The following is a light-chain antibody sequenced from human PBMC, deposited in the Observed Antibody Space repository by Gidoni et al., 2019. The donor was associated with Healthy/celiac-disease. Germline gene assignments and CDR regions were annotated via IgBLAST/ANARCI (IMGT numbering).Light chain of an antibody. Sequence: EIVLTQSPAPLSLSPGERATLSCRARQSVSSSVAWYQNKPRQAPRLLISDASNRATDLPARFGAGGSGTDFTFPTPALGPKDFAVHFCPQRSDWPRWTFXQXTKVEIK. J-gene: IGKJ1*01. V-gene: IGKV3-11*01. CDR2: DAS. CDR3: PQRSDWPRWT. CDR1: QSVSSS.